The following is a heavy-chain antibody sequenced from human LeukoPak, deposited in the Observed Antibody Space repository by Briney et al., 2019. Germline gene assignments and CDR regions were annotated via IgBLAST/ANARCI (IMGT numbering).Heavy chain of an antibody. CDR1: GFTFSDYG. CDR2: IYSGGST. Sequence: QSGGSLRLSCAASGFTFSDYGMHWVRQAPGKGLEWVSVIYSGGSTYYADSVKGRFTISRDNSKNTLYLQMNSLRAEDTAVYYCARASRNPYYYGSDPYYMDVWGKGTTVTISS. J-gene: IGHJ6*03. CDR3: ARASRNPYYYGSDPYYMDV. V-gene: IGHV3-53*01. D-gene: IGHD3-10*01.